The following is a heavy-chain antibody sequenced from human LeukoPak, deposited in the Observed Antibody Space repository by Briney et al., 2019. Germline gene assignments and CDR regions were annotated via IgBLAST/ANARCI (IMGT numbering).Heavy chain of an antibody. Sequence: GGSLRLSCAASGFTFNTYAMSWVRQAPGKGPEWVSAISGSGGSTYYADSVKGRFTISRDNSKNTLYLQMNSLRAEDTAVYYCAKNLGPVDYWGQGTLVTVSS. CDR1: GFTFNTYA. CDR2: ISGSGGST. J-gene: IGHJ4*02. CDR3: AKNLGPVDY. V-gene: IGHV3-23*01.